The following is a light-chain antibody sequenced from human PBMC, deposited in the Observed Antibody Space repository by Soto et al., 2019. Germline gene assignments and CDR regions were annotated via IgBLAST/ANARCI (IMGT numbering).Light chain of an antibody. Sequence: DIQMTQSPSTLSASVGDRVTITCRASQSISSWLAWYQQKPGKAPKLLIYKASSLESGVPSRFSGSGSGTEFTLTISSLQPADFSTYYYQQYNSYFSWTFGQGTKVEIK. J-gene: IGKJ1*01. CDR2: KAS. V-gene: IGKV1-5*03. CDR1: QSISSW. CDR3: QQYNSYFSWT.